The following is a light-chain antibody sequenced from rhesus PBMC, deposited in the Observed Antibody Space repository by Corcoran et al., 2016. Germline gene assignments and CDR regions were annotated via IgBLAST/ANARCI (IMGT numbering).Light chain of an antibody. V-gene: IGKV1-33*01. J-gene: IGKJ1*01. CDR3: QQTYSSPWT. CDR1: QVIRYA. CDR2: DAS. Sequence: DIQMSQSPSSLSASVRDKVIITCRARQVIRYAFVWYQQKPGKAPKILIYDASNLETGVPSRFSVSRSAIDFTLTSSSLQPEDFATYFFQQTYSSPWTFGQGTKVEI.